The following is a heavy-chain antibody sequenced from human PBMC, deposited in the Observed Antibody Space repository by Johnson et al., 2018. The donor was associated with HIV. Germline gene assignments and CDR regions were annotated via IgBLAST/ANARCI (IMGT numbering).Heavy chain of an antibody. CDR1: GFTFRSYG. J-gene: IGHJ3*02. Sequence: HVQLVESGGGVVQPGRSLRLSCAASGFTFRSYGMHWVRQAPGKGLEWVAFIRYDGNNKYYVDSVKGRFSISRDNSKKTMYLQMNSLRPEDTAVYYCAKTLGYDSSGYHDGFDIWGQGTLVTVSS. CDR2: IRYDGNNK. D-gene: IGHD3-22*01. CDR3: AKTLGYDSSGYHDGFDI. V-gene: IGHV3-30*02.